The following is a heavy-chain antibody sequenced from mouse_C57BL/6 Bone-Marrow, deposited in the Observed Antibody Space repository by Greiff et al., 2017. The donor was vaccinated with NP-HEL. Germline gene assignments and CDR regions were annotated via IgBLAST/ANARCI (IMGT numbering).Heavy chain of an antibody. Sequence: VQLQQSGPELVKPGASVKISCKASGYSFTGYYMNWVKQSPEKSLEWIGEINPSTGGTTYNQKFKDKATLTVDKSSSTAYMQLKSLTSEDSAVYYCARYGGSSYEDYFDYWGQGTTLTVSS. CDR3: ARYGGSSYEDYFDY. CDR1: GYSFTGYY. J-gene: IGHJ2*01. D-gene: IGHD1-1*01. CDR2: INPSTGGT. V-gene: IGHV1-42*01.